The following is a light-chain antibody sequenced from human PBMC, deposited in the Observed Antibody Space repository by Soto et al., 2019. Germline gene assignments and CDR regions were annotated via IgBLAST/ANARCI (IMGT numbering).Light chain of an antibody. CDR1: QSLLYSSNNKNY. CDR2: WAS. J-gene: IGKJ2*01. Sequence: DIVMTQSPDSLAVSLGERATINCKSSQSLLYSSNNKNYLAWYQQKPGQPPKLLIYWASTRESGVPDRFSGSGFGTDFTLTISSLQAEDVAVYYCQQCYSTSYTFGQGTKLEIK. CDR3: QQCYSTSYT. V-gene: IGKV4-1*01.